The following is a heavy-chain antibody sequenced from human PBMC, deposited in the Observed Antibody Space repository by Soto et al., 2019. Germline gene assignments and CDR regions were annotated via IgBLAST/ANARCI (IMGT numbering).Heavy chain of an antibody. CDR2: IYYSGST. V-gene: IGHV4-59*01. D-gene: IGHD3-16*02. CDR3: AGLSAGRYRFDY. CDR1: GGSISSYY. Sequence: PSETLSLTCTVSGGSISSYYWSWIRQPPGKGLEWIGYIYYSGSTNYNPSLKSRVTISVDTSKNQFSLKLSSVTAADTAVYYCAGLSAGRYRFDYWGQGTLVTVSS. J-gene: IGHJ4*02.